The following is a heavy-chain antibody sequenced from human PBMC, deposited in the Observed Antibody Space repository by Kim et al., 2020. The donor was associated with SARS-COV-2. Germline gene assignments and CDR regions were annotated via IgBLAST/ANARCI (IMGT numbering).Heavy chain of an antibody. CDR2: FDPEDGET. V-gene: IGHV1-24*01. D-gene: IGHD4-17*01. J-gene: IGHJ4*02. Sequence: ASVKVSCKVSGYTLTELSMHWVRQAPGKGLEWMGGFDPEDGETIYAQKFQGRVTMTEDTSTDTAYMELSSLRSEDTAVYYCATSPPLDYGDYSSPLPRFDYWGQGTLVTVSS. CDR3: ATSPPLDYGDYSSPLPRFDY. CDR1: GYTLTELS.